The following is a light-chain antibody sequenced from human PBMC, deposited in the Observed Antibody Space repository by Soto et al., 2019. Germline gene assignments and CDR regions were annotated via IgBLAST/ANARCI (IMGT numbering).Light chain of an antibody. CDR2: AAS. J-gene: IGKJ2*01. CDR3: QQSYSSPYT. Sequence: DIQMTQSPSSVSASVGSRVTITCRASQDINHYLNWFQQKPGKAPKLLISAASTLQTGVPSRFSSSESETDFTLTISSLEREDFATYYCQQSYSSPYTFGQVTKL. V-gene: IGKV1-39*01. CDR1: QDINHY.